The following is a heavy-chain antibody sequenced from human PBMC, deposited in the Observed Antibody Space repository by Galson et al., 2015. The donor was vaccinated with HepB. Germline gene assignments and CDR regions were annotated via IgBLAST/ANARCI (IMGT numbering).Heavy chain of an antibody. Sequence: TLSLTCTVSGGSISSGGYYWRWIRQHPGKGLEWIRYIYYSGSTYYNPSLKSRVTISVDTSKNQFSLKLSSVTAADTAVYYCARGLRYYDFWSGCVGMDVWGQGTTVTVSS. V-gene: IGHV4-31*03. J-gene: IGHJ6*02. CDR2: IYYSGST. D-gene: IGHD3-3*01. CDR1: GGSISSGGYY. CDR3: ARGLRYYDFWSGCVGMDV.